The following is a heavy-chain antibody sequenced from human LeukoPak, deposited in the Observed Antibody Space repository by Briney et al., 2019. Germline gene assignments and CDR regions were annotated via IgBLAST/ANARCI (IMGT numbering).Heavy chain of an antibody. Sequence: KPSETLSLTCAVYGGSFSGYYWSWIRQPPGKGLEWIGEINHSGSTNYNPSLKSRVTISVDTSKNQFSLKLSSVTAADTAVYYCARALSSSWYKNWFDPWGQGTLVTVSS. CDR3: ARALSSSWYKNWFDP. CDR1: GGSFSGYY. J-gene: IGHJ5*02. D-gene: IGHD6-13*01. V-gene: IGHV4-34*01. CDR2: INHSGST.